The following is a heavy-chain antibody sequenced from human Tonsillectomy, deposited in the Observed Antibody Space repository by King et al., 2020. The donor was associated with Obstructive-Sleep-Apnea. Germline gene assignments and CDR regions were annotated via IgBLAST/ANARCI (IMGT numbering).Heavy chain of an antibody. CDR2: IFSNYKK. CDR3: ARIGYCSRTICLNYDY. V-gene: IGHV2-26*01. Sequence: TLKESGPVLVKPTETLTLTCTVSGFSLSDAGMAVSWIRQPPGKALEWLAHIFSNYKKAYSTSLKSRLTISKDTSKTQVVLTMTNMDPVDTATYYCARIGYCSRTICLNYDYWGQGTLVTVSS. CDR1: GFSLSDAGMA. J-gene: IGHJ4*02. D-gene: IGHD2-2*01.